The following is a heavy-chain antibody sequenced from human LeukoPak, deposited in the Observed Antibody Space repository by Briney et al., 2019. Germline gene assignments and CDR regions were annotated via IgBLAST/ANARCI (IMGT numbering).Heavy chain of an antibody. D-gene: IGHD4-11*01. Sequence: ASVKVSCKASGYTFTSYGISWVRQAPGQGLEWMGWISAYNGNTNYAQKLQGRVTMATDTSTSTSYMELRSLRSEDTAVYFCARDPPTTVDRGNYFDSWGQGTLVTVSS. CDR2: ISAYNGNT. V-gene: IGHV1-18*01. CDR1: GYTFTSYG. CDR3: ARDPPTTVDRGNYFDS. J-gene: IGHJ4*02.